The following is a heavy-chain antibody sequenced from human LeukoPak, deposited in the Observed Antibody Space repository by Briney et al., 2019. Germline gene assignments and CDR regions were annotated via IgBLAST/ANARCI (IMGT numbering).Heavy chain of an antibody. D-gene: IGHD5-12*01. CDR3: GRGDVVATALDP. J-gene: IGHJ5*02. CDR2: IYYSGST. V-gene: IGHV4-59*08. Sequence: PSETLSLTCTFSGGSISTYYWNWIRQPTSREVGGIAYIYYSGSTKYNPSLKTRVTISVDPSKHQFSLKLSSVTAADTAVYDCGRGDVVATALDPWGEGTLVTVSS. CDR1: GGSISTYY.